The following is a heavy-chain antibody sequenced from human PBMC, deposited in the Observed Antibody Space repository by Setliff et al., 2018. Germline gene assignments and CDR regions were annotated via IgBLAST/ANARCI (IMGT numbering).Heavy chain of an antibody. Sequence: PGGSLRLSCAASGFTFTSYWMHWVRQAPGKGLEWVAVIWDDGGNKYHADSVKGRFTISRDKSKNTLYLHLSSLRVEDTATYYCAGDRGGTNPWFDFWGQGTQVTVSS. J-gene: IGHJ5*01. D-gene: IGHD3-10*01. CDR1: GFTFTSYW. CDR3: AGDRGGTNPWFDF. CDR2: IWDDGGNK. V-gene: IGHV3-33*08.